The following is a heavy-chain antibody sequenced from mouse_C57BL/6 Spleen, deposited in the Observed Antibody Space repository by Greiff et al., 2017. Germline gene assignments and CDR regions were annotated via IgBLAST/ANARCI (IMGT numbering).Heavy chain of an antibody. D-gene: IGHD2-4*01. V-gene: IGHV1-81*01. Sequence: QVHVKQSGAELARPGASVKLSCKASGYTFTRYGISWVKQRTGQGLEWIGEIYPRSGNTYYNEKFKGKATLTADKSSSTAYMELRSLTSEDSAVYFCARQGYYDYLYAMDYWGQGTSVTVSS. CDR2: IYPRSGNT. J-gene: IGHJ4*01. CDR3: ARQGYYDYLYAMDY. CDR1: GYTFTRYG.